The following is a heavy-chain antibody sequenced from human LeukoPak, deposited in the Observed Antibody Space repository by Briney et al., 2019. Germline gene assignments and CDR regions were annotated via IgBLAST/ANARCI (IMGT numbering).Heavy chain of an antibody. CDR2: IYHSGST. Sequence: PSETLSLTCAVYGGSISGYYWSWIRQPPGKGLEWIGEIYHSGSTNYNPSLKSRVTISVDTSKNQFSLKLSSVTAADTAVYYCAAAKYYYYFYDVDVWGQGPTVTVSS. D-gene: IGHD6-13*01. V-gene: IGHV4-34*01. J-gene: IGHJ6*01. CDR1: GGSISGYY. CDR3: AAAKYYYYFYDVDV.